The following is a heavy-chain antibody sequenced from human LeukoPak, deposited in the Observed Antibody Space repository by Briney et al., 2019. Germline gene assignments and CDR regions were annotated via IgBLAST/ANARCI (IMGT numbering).Heavy chain of an antibody. CDR1: GFTFSSYA. CDR2: INSDGSST. D-gene: IGHD1-26*01. J-gene: IGHJ3*02. CDR3: ARDWEGDAFDI. V-gene: IGHV3-74*01. Sequence: GGSLRLSCAASGFTFSSYAMSWVRQAPGKGLVWVSRINSDGSSTSYADSVKGRFTISRDNAKNTLYLQMNSLRAEDTAVYYCARDWEGDAFDIWGQGTMVTVSS.